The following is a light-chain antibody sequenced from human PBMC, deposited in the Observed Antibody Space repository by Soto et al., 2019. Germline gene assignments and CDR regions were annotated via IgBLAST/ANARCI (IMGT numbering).Light chain of an antibody. CDR3: KQSYSTPV. J-gene: IGKJ5*01. V-gene: IGKV1-39*01. Sequence: DIQMTQSPSSLSASVGDRVTITCRASQIISSYLSWYQQKPGKAPKLLIYFASILQSGVPSRFSGSGSGTDFTLTISSLQPEDCATYYCKQSYSTPVFGQGTRLDIK. CDR1: QIISSY. CDR2: FAS.